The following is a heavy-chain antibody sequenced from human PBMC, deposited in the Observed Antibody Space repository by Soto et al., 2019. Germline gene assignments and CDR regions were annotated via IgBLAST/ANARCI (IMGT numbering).Heavy chain of an antibody. J-gene: IGHJ3*02. CDR2: IYYSGST. Sequence: SESMYVSCTVSGGNMYISGDYWGWKNKPPGKGLEWIGSIYYSGSTYYNPSLKSRVTISVDTSKNQFSLKLSSVTAADTAVYYCAKGGSGSYSNAFDIWGQGTMVTVSS. CDR1: GGNMYISGDY. CDR3: AKGGSGSYSNAFDI. V-gene: IGHV4-39*01. D-gene: IGHD3-10*01.